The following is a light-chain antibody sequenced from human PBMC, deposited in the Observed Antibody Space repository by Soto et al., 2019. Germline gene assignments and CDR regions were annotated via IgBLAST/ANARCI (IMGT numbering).Light chain of an antibody. CDR2: GAS. CDR1: ESVSSN. CDR3: QQYNYWPRT. Sequence: EIVMTQSPAPLSVSPGERVTLSCRASESVSSNLAWYQHKPGQAPRLLISGASARAAGVPVRFSGSGSGTEFTLTISSLQAADSAVYYCQQYNYWPRTFGQGTKVEIK. V-gene: IGKV3-15*01. J-gene: IGKJ1*01.